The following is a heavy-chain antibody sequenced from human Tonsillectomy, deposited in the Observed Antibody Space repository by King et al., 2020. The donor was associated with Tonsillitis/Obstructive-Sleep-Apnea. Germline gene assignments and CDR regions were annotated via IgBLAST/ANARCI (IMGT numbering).Heavy chain of an antibody. CDR3: ARSLSGWSYRLDAFDI. D-gene: IGHD3-16*02. V-gene: IGHV5-51*01. CDR2: IYPGDSDI. CDR1: GYSFTSYW. J-gene: IGHJ3*02. Sequence: VQLVESGAEVKKPGESLKISCKGSGYSFTSYWIGWVRQMPGKGLEWMGIIYPGDSDIRYSPSLQGQVTISADKSISTASLQGSSLKASDTAMYYCARSLSGWSYRLDAFDIWGQGTKVTVSS.